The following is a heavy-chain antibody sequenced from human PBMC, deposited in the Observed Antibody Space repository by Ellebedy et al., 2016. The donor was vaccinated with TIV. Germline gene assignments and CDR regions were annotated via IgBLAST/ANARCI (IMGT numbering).Heavy chain of an antibody. J-gene: IGHJ3*02. V-gene: IGHV2-5*02. CDR2: IYWDDDK. D-gene: IGHD3-10*01. CDR3: VHFSVHDAFDI. CDR1: GFSLNTSAVG. Sequence: SDPTLVKPTQTLTLTCTFSGFSLNTSAVGVGWFRQPPGKALEWLTLIYWDDDKRYSPSLKTRLAITKGTSKNQVVLTMTNMDPVDTATYYCVHFSVHDAFDIWGQGTLVTVSS.